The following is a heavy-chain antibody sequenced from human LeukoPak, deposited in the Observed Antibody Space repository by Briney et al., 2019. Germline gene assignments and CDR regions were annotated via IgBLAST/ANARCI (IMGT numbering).Heavy chain of an antibody. V-gene: IGHV4-39*01. D-gene: IGHD2-15*01. Sequence: SETLSLTCTVSGGSISSSNYYWGWIRQPPGKGLEWIGSIYYSGSIYYNPSLRSRVTISVDTSKNQFSLKLTSVTAADTAVYYCARQRGYCSGGSCYGMFDYWGQGTLVTVSS. CDR1: GGSISSSNYY. CDR2: IYYSGSI. J-gene: IGHJ4*02. CDR3: ARQRGYCSGGSCYGMFDY.